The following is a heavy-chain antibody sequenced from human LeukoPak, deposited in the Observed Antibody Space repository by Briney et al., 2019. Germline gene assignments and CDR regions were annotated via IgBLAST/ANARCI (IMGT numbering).Heavy chain of an antibody. Sequence: ASVKVSCKASGYTFASYAMNWVRQAPGQGLEWMGWINTNTGNPTYAQGFTGRFVFSLDTSVSTAYLQISSLKAEDTAVYYCAREGGVRGVIISSWFDPWGQGTLVTVSS. CDR3: AREGGVRGVIISSWFDP. D-gene: IGHD3-10*01. V-gene: IGHV7-4-1*02. J-gene: IGHJ5*02. CDR2: INTNTGNP. CDR1: GYTFASYA.